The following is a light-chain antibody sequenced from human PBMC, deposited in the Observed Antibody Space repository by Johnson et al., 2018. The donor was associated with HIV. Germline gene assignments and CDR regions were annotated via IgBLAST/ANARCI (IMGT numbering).Light chain of an antibody. Sequence: QALLTQPPSVSAAPGQKVTISCSGSNSNIGNNYVSWYQQLPGTAPKLLIYESTNRPSGIPDRFSGSKSGTSATLGITGLQTGDEADYYCATWHTSLSAGGVFGTGTKVTVL. CDR1: NSNIGNNY. CDR2: EST. V-gene: IGLV1-51*02. CDR3: ATWHTSLSAGGV. J-gene: IGLJ1*01.